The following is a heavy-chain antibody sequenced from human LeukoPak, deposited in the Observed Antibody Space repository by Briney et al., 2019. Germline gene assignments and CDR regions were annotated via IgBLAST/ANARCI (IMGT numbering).Heavy chain of an antibody. Sequence: SETLSLTCAVYGGSFSGYYWSWIRQPAGKGLEWIGRIYTSGSTNYNPSLKSRVTMSVDTSKNQFSLKLSSVTAADTAVYYCARDLLWGFDPWGQGTLVTVSS. J-gene: IGHJ5*02. CDR2: IYTSGST. CDR1: GGSFSGYY. CDR3: ARDLLWGFDP. D-gene: IGHD3-10*01. V-gene: IGHV4-4*07.